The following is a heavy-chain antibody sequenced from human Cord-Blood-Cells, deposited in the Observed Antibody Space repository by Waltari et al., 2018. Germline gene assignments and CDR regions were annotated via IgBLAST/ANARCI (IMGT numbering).Heavy chain of an antibody. CDR2: ISYDGSNK. Sequence: QVQLVESGGGVVQPGRSLRLSCAHSGFPFSSYLMYWVRQAPGKGVEWVAVISYDGSNKYYADSVKGRFTISRDNSKNTLYLQMNSLRAEDTAVYYCASSKLGIRRYFDLWGRGTLVTVSS. CDR3: ASSKLGIRRYFDL. D-gene: IGHD7-27*01. V-gene: IGHV3-30-3*01. CDR1: GFPFSSYL. J-gene: IGHJ2*01.